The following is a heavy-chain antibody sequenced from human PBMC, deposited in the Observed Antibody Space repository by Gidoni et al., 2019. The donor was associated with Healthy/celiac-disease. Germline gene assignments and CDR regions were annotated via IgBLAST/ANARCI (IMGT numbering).Heavy chain of an antibody. D-gene: IGHD2-2*01. V-gene: IGHV4-4*02. CDR3: ASRYQLPWGYFDY. CDR2: IYPRGST. Sequence: QVQLQESGPGLVKPSGTLSITCAGSGGAASSSNWWSWVRQPPGKGLEWIGEIYPRGSTHYNPSLKSRVTISVDKSKNQFSLKLSSVTAADTAVYYCASRYQLPWGYFDYWGQGTLVTVSS. CDR1: GGAASSSNW. J-gene: IGHJ4*02.